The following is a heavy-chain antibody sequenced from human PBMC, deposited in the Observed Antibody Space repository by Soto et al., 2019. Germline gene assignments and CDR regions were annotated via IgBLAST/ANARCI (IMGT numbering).Heavy chain of an antibody. D-gene: IGHD4-17*01. CDR3: TRGHGDFAGDFDY. CDR2: ISASNGNR. CDR1: GYPSNKYS. V-gene: IGHV1-18*04. J-gene: IGHJ4*02. Sequence: QGQLVQSGAEVKWPGASVKVSCKASGYPSNKYSISWGRQAPGQGLEWMGWISASNGNRNYAQKFQGRVTLGTDTSTSTAYMELRNLRSYDTAVYYCTRGHGDFAGDFDYWGQGTLVTVSS.